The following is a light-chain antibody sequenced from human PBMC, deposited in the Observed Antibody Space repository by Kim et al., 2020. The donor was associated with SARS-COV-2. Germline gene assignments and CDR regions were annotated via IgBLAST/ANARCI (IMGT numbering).Light chain of an antibody. CDR2: KDS. V-gene: IGLV3-25*03. J-gene: IGLJ3*02. Sequence: SYELTQPPSVSASPGQTARITCSGNALPKQYTYWYQQKSGQAPVLMIYKDSERPSGLPERFSGSRTGTTVTLTITGVQAEDEADYYCQSVDSSGTYWAFGGGTKLTVL. CDR3: QSVDSSGTYWA. CDR1: ALPKQY.